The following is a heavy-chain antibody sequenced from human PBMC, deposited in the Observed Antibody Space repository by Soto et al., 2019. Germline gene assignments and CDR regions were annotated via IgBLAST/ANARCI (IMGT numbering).Heavy chain of an antibody. CDR3: ARDIGSYAYGEGY. CDR1: GGSINSYW. J-gene: IGHJ4*02. CDR2: VYSSGTT. Sequence: SETLSLTCSVSGGSINSYWWSWIRQPAGKGLEWIGRVYSSGTTDFNPSLNSRATLSVETSKNQFSLKLSSVTAADTAVYYCARDIGSYAYGEGYWGQGIQVTVSS. V-gene: IGHV4-4*07. D-gene: IGHD3-10*01.